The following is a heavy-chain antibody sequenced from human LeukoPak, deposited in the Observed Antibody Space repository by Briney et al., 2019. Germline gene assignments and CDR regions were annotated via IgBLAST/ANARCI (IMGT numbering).Heavy chain of an antibody. J-gene: IGHJ3*02. D-gene: IGHD2-21*02. CDR2: IYCSGST. CDR1: GGSISSYY. V-gene: IGHV4-59*08. CDR3: ARRSTYCGGDCYPDAFDI. Sequence: SETLSLTCTVSGGSISSYYWSWIRQPPGKGLEWIGYIYCSGSTNYNPSLKSRVTISVDTSKNQFSLKLSSVTAADTAVYYCARRSTYCGGDCYPDAFDIWGQGTMVTVPS.